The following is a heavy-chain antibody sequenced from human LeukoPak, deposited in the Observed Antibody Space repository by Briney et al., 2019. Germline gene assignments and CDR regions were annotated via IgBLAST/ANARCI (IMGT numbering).Heavy chain of an antibody. V-gene: IGHV3-30-3*01. D-gene: IGHD1-1*01. J-gene: IGHJ4*02. CDR2: ISYDGSNK. CDR3: ARDRWKFDY. Sequence: GRSLRLSCAASGFTFSSYAMHWVRQAPGKGLEWVAVISYDGSNKYYADPVKGRFTISRDNSKNTLYLQMNSLRAEDTAVYYCARDRWKFDYWGQGTLVTVSS. CDR1: GFTFSSYA.